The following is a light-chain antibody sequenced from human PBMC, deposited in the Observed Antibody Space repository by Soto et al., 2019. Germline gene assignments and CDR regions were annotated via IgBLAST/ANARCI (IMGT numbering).Light chain of an antibody. J-gene: IGKJ2*01. Sequence: VMTQSPATLSLSPGERATLSCRGSQSVSSSYLAWYQKKPGQAPRLLIYGESNRANGIPDRFSGSGSGTDFTLTISSLEPEDFAVYYCQKYGTSPYTCGQGTKVDIK. CDR2: GES. V-gene: IGKV3-20*01. CDR3: QKYGTSPYT. CDR1: QSVSSSY.